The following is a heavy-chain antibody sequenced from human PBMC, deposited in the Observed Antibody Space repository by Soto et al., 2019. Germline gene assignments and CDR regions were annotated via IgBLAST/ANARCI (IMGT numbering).Heavy chain of an antibody. Sequence: SVKVSCKASGGTFSSYAISWVRQAPGQGLEWMGGIIPIFGTANYAQKFQGRVTITADESTSTAYMELSSLRSEDTAVYYCARSVGPNMIGPYWFDPWGQGTLVTVSS. V-gene: IGHV1-69*13. CDR2: IIPIFGTA. CDR1: GGTFSSYA. D-gene: IGHD3-10*02. CDR3: ARSVGPNMIGPYWFDP. J-gene: IGHJ5*02.